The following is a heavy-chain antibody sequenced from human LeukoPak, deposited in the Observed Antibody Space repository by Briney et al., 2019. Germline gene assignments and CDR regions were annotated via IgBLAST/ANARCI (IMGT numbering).Heavy chain of an antibody. CDR2: MDPTGSQK. J-gene: IGHJ4*02. CDR1: QFTFNGSW. D-gene: IGHD3-10*01. CDR3: AIRTSGNY. Sequence: GGSRRLSCADSQFTFNGSWMNWVRRAPGKGLEWVANMDPTGSQKRYVDSVRGRFTISKDNPGASLYLDMHSLRAEDTAIYYCAIRTSGNYWGQGTLVTVSS. V-gene: IGHV3-7*01.